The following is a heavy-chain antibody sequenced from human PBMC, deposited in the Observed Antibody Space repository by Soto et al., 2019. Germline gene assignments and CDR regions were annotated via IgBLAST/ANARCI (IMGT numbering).Heavy chain of an antibody. J-gene: IGHJ5*02. CDR2: IYYSGST. CDR3: ARVWFGEFDNWFDP. D-gene: IGHD3-10*01. Sequence: SETLSLTCTVSGGSISSGGYYWRWIRQHPGKGLEWIGYIYYSGSTYYNPSLKSRVTISVDTSKNQFSLKLSSVTAADTAVYYCARVWFGEFDNWFDPWGQGTLVTSPQ. V-gene: IGHV4-31*03. CDR1: GGSISSGGYY.